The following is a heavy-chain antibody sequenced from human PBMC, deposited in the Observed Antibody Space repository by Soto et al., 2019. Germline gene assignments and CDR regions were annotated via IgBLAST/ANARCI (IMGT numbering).Heavy chain of an antibody. D-gene: IGHD4-17*01. V-gene: IGHV3-7*01. CDR1: GFTFSSYW. J-gene: IGHJ6*03. CDR2: IKQDGSEK. CDR3: ATVPDYGDYTEPDYYYYMDV. Sequence: EVQLVESGGGLVQPGGSLRLSCAASGFTFSSYWMSWVRQAPGKGLEWVANIKQDGSEKYYVDSVKGRFTISRDNAKNSLYLQMNSLRAEDTAVYYCATVPDYGDYTEPDYYYYMDVWGKGTTVTVSS.